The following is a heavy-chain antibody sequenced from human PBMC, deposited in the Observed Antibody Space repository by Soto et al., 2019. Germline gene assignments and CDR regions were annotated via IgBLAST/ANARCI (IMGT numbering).Heavy chain of an antibody. Sequence: EVQLVESGGGLVKPGGSLRLSCAASGFTFSNAWMSWVRQAPGKGLEWVGRIKSKTDGGTTDYAAPVKGRFTISRDDSKNTLYLQMNSLKTEDTAVYYCTTIVWLAARLLAYYYDGMDVWGQGTTVTVSS. CDR3: TTIVWLAARLLAYYYDGMDV. CDR2: IKSKTDGGTT. V-gene: IGHV3-15*01. J-gene: IGHJ6*02. D-gene: IGHD6-6*01. CDR1: GFTFSNAW.